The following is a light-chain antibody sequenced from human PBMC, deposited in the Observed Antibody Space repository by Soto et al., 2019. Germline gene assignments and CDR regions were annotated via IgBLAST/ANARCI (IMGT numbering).Light chain of an antibody. Sequence: DIVMTQSPDSLAVSLGERATINCKTSQSVLYSSNNKNYLTWYQQKPGQPPKLLISWASTRESGVPDRFSGSGSGTEFTLTISSLQAEDVAISYCQQYFSTPRTFGQGTRLEIK. CDR2: WAS. V-gene: IGKV4-1*01. J-gene: IGKJ2*01. CDR1: QSVLYSSNNKNY. CDR3: QQYFSTPRT.